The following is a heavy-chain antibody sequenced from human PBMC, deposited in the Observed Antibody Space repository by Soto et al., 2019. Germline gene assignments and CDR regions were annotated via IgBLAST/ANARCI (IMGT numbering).Heavy chain of an antibody. D-gene: IGHD3-9*01. CDR1: GYSFTDYW. J-gene: IGHJ4*02. CDR3: ARQAEYNILTGYCYYFDY. CDR2: IYPGDSDA. V-gene: IGHV5-51*01. Sequence: RGESLKISCKSSGYSFTDYWIGWGRQMPGKGLEWMGIIYPGDSDARYSPSFQGQVTISVDTSINTAFLRWNSLTASDTAMYYCARQAEYNILTGYCYYFDYWGQGSLVTVSS.